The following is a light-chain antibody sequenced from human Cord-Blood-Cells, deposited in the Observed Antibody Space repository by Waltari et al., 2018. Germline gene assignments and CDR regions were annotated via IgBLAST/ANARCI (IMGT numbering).Light chain of an antibody. Sequence: VLPQFPGTLPPPPGARANLSSRASQSVSSYLAWYQQKPGQAPRLLIYDASNRATGIPARFSGSGSGTDFTLTISSLEPEDFAVYYCQQRSNWPITFGQGTRLEIK. CDR2: DAS. J-gene: IGKJ5*01. CDR3: QQRSNWPIT. V-gene: IGKV3-11*01. CDR1: QSVSSY.